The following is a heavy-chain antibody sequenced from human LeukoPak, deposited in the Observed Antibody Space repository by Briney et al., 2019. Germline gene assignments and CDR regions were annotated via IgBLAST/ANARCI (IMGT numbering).Heavy chain of an antibody. J-gene: IGHJ4*02. Sequence: GGSLRLSCAASGFTFSSYAMSWVRQAPGKGLEWASAISGSGGSTYYADSVKGRFTISRDNSKNTLYLQMNSLRAEDTAVYYCAKDYYYDSSGYYGPDYWGQGTLVTVSS. D-gene: IGHD3-22*01. V-gene: IGHV3-23*01. CDR3: AKDYYYDSSGYYGPDY. CDR2: ISGSGGST. CDR1: GFTFSSYA.